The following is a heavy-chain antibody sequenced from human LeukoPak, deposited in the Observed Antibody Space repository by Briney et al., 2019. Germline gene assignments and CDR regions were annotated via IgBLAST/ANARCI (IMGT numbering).Heavy chain of an antibody. V-gene: IGHV3-74*03. J-gene: IGHJ5*01. CDR1: GFTFSGYW. Sequence: PGGSLRLSCAASGFTFSGYWMHWVRQAPGKGLVWVSRINSDGYSITYADSVKGRFTISRDNAKNTLYLQMNSLIAEDTAVYFCTRAGYSSGFDSWGQGTLVTVPP. D-gene: IGHD6-19*01. CDR3: TRAGYSSGFDS. CDR2: INSDGYSI.